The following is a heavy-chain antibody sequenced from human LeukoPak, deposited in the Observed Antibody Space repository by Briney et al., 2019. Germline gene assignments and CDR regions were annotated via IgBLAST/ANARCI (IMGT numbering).Heavy chain of an antibody. CDR2: IYYSGST. V-gene: IGHV4-30-4*08. J-gene: IGHJ3*02. Sequence: PSETLSLTCTVSGGSISSGDYYWSWIRQPPGKGLEWIGYIYYSGSTYYNPSLKSRVTISADTSKNQFSLKLSSVTAADTAVYYCAREGLPRNQLLQQDAFDIWGQGTMVTVSS. D-gene: IGHD2-2*01. CDR3: AREGLPRNQLLQQDAFDI. CDR1: GGSISSGDYY.